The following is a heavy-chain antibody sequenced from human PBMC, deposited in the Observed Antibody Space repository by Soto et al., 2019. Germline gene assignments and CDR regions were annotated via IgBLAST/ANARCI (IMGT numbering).Heavy chain of an antibody. D-gene: IGHD6-6*01. CDR2: IFPSGDS. CDR3: ARASRCKSEYECFAWLDF. CDR1: GGSISSLY. V-gene: IGHV4-4*07. J-gene: IGHJ4*02. Sequence: QVLLQESGPGLVKPSETLSLTCTVSGGSISSLYWAWIRQPAGKGPEWIGRIFPSGDSNYNPSLTSRVSMSLDTPKNQFSLTVTSVTAADTAVYYCARASRCKSEYECFAWLDFWGQGILVTVSS.